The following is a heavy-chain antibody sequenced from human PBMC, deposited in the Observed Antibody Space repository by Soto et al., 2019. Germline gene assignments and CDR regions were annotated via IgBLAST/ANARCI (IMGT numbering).Heavy chain of an antibody. CDR1: GFTFSRYS. CDR3: ERETEDLTSNFDY. CDR2: ISSTTNYI. Sequence: PGGSLTLSCAASGFTFSRYSMNWVRQAPGKGLEWVSSISSTTNYIYYADSMKGRFSVSRDNAKNSVYLDMSSLSAEDTAVYYCERETEDLTSNFDYWGQGTLVTVSS. J-gene: IGHJ4*02. V-gene: IGHV3-21*01.